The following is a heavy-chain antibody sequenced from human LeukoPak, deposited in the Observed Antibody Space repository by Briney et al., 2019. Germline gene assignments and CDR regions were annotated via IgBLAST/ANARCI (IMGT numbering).Heavy chain of an antibody. CDR1: GGSISSSSYY. Sequence: PSETLSLTCTVSGGSISSSSYYWGWIRQPPGKGLEWIGSIYYSGSTYYNPSLKSRVTIPVDTSKNQFSLKLSSVTAADTAVYYCATDPYNWNERDDYWGQGTLVTVSS. CDR2: IYYSGST. J-gene: IGHJ4*02. CDR3: ATDPYNWNERDDY. D-gene: IGHD1-1*01. V-gene: IGHV4-39*01.